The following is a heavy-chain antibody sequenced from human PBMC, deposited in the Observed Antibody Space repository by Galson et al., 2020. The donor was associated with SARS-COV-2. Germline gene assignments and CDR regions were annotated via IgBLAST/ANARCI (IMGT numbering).Heavy chain of an antibody. D-gene: IGHD1-26*01. J-gene: IGHJ4*02. Sequence: ASETLSLTCTVSGGSFSSYYWSWIRQPAGKGLEWVGRLYTSGSTKYNPSLKSRVTMSVDTSKNQFSLNLSSVTAADTAVYYCARGVGASVPFDYWGQGTLVTVSS. V-gene: IGHV4-4*07. CDR1: GGSFSSYY. CDR3: ARGVGASVPFDY. CDR2: LYTSGST.